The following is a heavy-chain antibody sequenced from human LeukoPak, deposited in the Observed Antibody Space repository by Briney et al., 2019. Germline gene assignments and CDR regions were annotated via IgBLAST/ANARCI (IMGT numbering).Heavy chain of an antibody. Sequence: GASVKVSCKASGYTFTSYAMHWVRQAPGQRLEWMGWINAGNGNTKYSQEFQGRVTITRDTSASTAYMELSSLRSEDMAVYYCARGYCSGGSCYSGYYYYMDVWGKGTTVTVSS. CDR1: GYTFTSYA. D-gene: IGHD2-15*01. CDR3: ARGYCSGGSCYSGYYYYMDV. J-gene: IGHJ6*03. CDR2: INAGNGNT. V-gene: IGHV1-3*03.